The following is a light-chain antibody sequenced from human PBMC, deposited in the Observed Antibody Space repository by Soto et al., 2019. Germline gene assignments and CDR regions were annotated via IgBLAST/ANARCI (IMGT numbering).Light chain of an antibody. CDR3: QRYGTSPLA. Sequence: EILLTQSPGTLSLSPGERATLSCRASQSVSSNYLAWYQQNPGQAPRLLIYGASSRATGIPDRFSGSGSGTDFTLTISRLEPEDFAVYYCQRYGTSPLAFGGGTKVEIK. CDR2: GAS. J-gene: IGKJ4*01. CDR1: QSVSSNY. V-gene: IGKV3-20*01.